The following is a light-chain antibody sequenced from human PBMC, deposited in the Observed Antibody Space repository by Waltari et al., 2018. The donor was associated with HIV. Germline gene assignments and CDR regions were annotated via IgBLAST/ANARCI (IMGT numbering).Light chain of an antibody. Sequence: SYELPQPPSISVSPGQTARITCSEESLADQYVYWYQQKPGQAPRLVMYKDTERPSGIPERFFGSTSGTTVTLTIDGVQAEDEADYYCQSADNSDTYYVFGSGTKVTVL. CDR3: QSADNSDTYYV. V-gene: IGLV3-25*03. CDR1: SLADQY. CDR2: KDT. J-gene: IGLJ1*01.